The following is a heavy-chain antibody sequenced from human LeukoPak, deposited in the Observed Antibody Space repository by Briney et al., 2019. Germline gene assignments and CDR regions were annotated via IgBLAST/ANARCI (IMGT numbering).Heavy chain of an antibody. CDR1: GGSFSGYY. D-gene: IGHD6-13*01. Sequence: SGTLSLTCAVYGGSFSGYYWSWIRQPPGKGLEWIGEINHSGSTNYNPSLKSRVTISVDTSKNQFSLKLSSVTAADTAVYYCARGRGSLGYSSSWYSWFDPWGQGTLVTVSS. CDR2: INHSGST. CDR3: ARGRGSLGYSSSWYSWFDP. J-gene: IGHJ5*02. V-gene: IGHV4-34*01.